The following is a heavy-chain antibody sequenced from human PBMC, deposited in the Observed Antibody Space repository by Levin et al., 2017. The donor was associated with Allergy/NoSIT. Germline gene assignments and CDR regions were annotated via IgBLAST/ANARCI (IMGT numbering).Heavy chain of an antibody. V-gene: IGHV1-18*01. CDR1: GYTFTSYG. Sequence: GASVKVSCKASGYTFTSYGISWVRQAPGQGLEWMGWISAYNGNTNYAQKLQGRVTMTTDTSTSTAYMELRSLRSDDTAVYYCARDYCSGGSCYPGLWGFDYWGQGTLVTVSS. CDR3: ARDYCSGGSCYPGLWGFDY. D-gene: IGHD2-15*01. CDR2: ISAYNGNT. J-gene: IGHJ4*02.